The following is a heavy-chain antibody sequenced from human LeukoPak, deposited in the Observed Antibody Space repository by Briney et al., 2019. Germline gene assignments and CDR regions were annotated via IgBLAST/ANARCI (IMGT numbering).Heavy chain of an antibody. Sequence: GGSLRLSCAASGFTFSSYWMSWVRQAPGKGLEWVANIKQDGSEKYYVDSVKGRFTISRDNAKNSLYLQMNSLRAKDTAVYYCARAPRPIPYYYDSSGYYYMDVWGKGTTVTVSS. CDR2: IKQDGSEK. CDR1: GFTFSSYW. V-gene: IGHV3-7*01. CDR3: ARAPRPIPYYYDSSGYYYMDV. D-gene: IGHD3-22*01. J-gene: IGHJ6*03.